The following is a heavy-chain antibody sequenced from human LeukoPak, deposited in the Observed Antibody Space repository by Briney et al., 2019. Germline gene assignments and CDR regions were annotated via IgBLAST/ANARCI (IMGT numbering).Heavy chain of an antibody. V-gene: IGHV3-48*03. D-gene: IGHD2-15*01. CDR2: ISSSGSTI. J-gene: IGHJ5*02. Sequence: RPGGSLRLSCAASGFTFSSYEMNWVRQAPGKGLEWVSYISSSGSTIYYADSVKGRFTISRDNAKNSLYLQMNSLRAEDTAVYYCARDHGELGYCSGGTCQPWGQGTLVTVSS. CDR3: ARDHGELGYCSGGTCQP. CDR1: GFTFSSYE.